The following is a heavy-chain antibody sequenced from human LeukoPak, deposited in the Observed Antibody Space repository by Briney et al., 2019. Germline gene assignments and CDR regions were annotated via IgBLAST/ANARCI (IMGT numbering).Heavy chain of an antibody. D-gene: IGHD6-13*01. Sequence: PGGSLRLSCEVSGFTFSSSRMNWVRQAPGKGLEWVSYISSRGTTKHCADSVKGRFTISRDNAKNALYLQMNSLRVEDTAVYYCANFEPGYTSSWYAEFWGQGTLVTVYS. CDR3: ANFEPGYTSSWYAEF. CDR2: ISSRGTTK. CDR1: GFTFSSSR. V-gene: IGHV3-48*01. J-gene: IGHJ4*02.